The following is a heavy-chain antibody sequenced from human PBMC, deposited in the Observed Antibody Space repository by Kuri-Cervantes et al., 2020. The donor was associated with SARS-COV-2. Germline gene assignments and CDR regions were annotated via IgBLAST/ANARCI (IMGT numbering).Heavy chain of an antibody. D-gene: IGHD4-17*01. J-gene: IGHJ2*01. V-gene: IGHV3-7*01. CDR1: GFTFSSYW. CDR2: IKQDGSEK. Sequence: GGSLRLSCAASGFTFSSYWMSWVRQAPGKGLEWVANIKQDGSEKYYVDSVKGRFTISRDNAKNSLYLQMNSLRAEDTAVYYCARLTKVTPPSSYWYFDLWGRGTLVTVSS. CDR3: ARLTKVTPPSSYWYFDL.